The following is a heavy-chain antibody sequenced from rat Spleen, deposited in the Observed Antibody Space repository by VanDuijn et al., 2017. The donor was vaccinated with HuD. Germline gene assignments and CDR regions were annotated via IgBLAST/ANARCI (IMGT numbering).Heavy chain of an antibody. CDR2: ISTGGGNT. Sequence: EVQLVESGGGLVQPGRSLKLSCAASGFTFSNYDMAWVRQAPTKGLEWIASISTGGGNTYYRDSVKGRFTNSRDNAKNTQYLQMDSLRSEDTATYYCARHSRYYGYKGVWFAYWGQGTLVTVSS. CDR3: ARHSRYYGYKGVWFAY. D-gene: IGHD1-9*01. V-gene: IGHV5S13*01. CDR1: GFTFSNYD. J-gene: IGHJ3*01.